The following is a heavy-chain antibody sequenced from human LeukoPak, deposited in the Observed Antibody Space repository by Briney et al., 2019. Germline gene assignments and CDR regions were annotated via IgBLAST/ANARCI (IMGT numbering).Heavy chain of an antibody. CDR3: ARDHGDNLWSGYLD. CDR2: INPNSGGT. Sequence: ASVKVSCKASGYIFTDYYMHWVRQAPGQELGWMGRINPNSGGTNYAQKFQGRVTMTRDTSISAAYTELSSLRSEDTATYYCARDHGDNLWSGYLDWGQGTLVTVPS. J-gene: IGHJ4*02. D-gene: IGHD3-3*01. CDR1: GYIFTDYY. V-gene: IGHV1/OR15-1*02.